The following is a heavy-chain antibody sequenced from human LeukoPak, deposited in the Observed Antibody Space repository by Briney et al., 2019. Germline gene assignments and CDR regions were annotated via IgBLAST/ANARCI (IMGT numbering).Heavy chain of an antibody. J-gene: IGHJ4*02. Sequence: ASVKVSCKASGYTFTGYYMHWVRQAPGQGHEWMGWINPNSGGTNYAQKFQGRVTMTRDTSISTAYMELSRLRSDDTAVYYCARDRLVLRGYGTLHFDYWGQGTLVTVSS. CDR1: GYTFTGYY. CDR2: INPNSGGT. CDR3: ARDRLVLRGYGTLHFDY. V-gene: IGHV1-2*02. D-gene: IGHD3-22*01.